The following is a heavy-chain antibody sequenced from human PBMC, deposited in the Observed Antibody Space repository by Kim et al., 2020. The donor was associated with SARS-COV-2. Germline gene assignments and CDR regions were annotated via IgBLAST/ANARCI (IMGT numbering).Heavy chain of an antibody. D-gene: IGHD3-10*01. V-gene: IGHV4-4*02. CDR1: GGSISSSNW. J-gene: IGHJ6*02. CDR3: ARDRHYGSGSQYGMDV. CDR2: IYHSGST. Sequence: SETLSLTCAVSGGSISSSNWWSWVRQPPGKGLEWIGEIYHSGSTNYNPSLKSRVTISVDKSKNQFSLKLSSVTAADTAVYYCARDRHYGSGSQYGMDVWGQGTTVTVSS.